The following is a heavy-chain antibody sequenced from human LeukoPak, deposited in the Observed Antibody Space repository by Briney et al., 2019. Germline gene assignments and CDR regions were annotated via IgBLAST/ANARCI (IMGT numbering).Heavy chain of an antibody. V-gene: IGHV3-21*01. CDR3: ARAGSDYESYYFDY. J-gene: IGHJ4*02. CDR2: ISSSSSYI. Sequence: PGGSLRLSCAASGFTFSSYSMNWVRQAPGKGLEWVSSISSSSSYIYYADSVKGRFTISRDNAKNSLYLQMDSLRAEDTAVYYCARAGSDYESYYFDYWGQGTLVTVSS. CDR1: GFTFSSYS. D-gene: IGHD5-12*01.